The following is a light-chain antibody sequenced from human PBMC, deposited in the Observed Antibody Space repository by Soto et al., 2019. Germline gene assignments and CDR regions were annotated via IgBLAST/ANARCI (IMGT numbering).Light chain of an antibody. V-gene: IGLV2-14*01. CDR2: EVS. CDR1: SSDVGGYNY. CDR3: TSYIGSSTGALL. Sequence: QSALTQPASVSGSPGQSITISCTGTSSDVGGYNYVSWYQHHPGKAPKLMIYEVSNRPSGVSNRFSGSKSGNTASLTISGLQAEDEADYYCTSYIGSSTGALLFGGGTKLTVL. J-gene: IGLJ2*01.